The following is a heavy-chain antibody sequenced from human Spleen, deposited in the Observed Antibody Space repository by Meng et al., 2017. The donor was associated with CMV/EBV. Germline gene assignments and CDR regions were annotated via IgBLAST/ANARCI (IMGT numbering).Heavy chain of an antibody. CDR2: INGRGNYR. D-gene: IGHD1-26*01. V-gene: IGHV3-21*06. J-gene: IGHJ4*02. Sequence: GGSLRLSCAASGFTFSTYTMNWVRQAPGKGLEWVSSINGRGNYRYYADSVKGRFTISRANAKNSLDLHMDSLRAEDTAVYYCAREDGVVGATSAFDYWGQGTLVTVSS. CDR3: AREDGVVGATSAFDY. CDR1: GFTFSTYT.